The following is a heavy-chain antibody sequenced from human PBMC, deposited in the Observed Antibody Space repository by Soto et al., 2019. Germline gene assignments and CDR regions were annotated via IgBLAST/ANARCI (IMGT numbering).Heavy chain of an antibody. CDR2: ISSDGNNK. CDR1: GFTFDSHG. CDR3: AKDLLPNTVTTCGS. Sequence: QVQLVESGGGAVQPGRSLRLSCAASGFTFDSHGMHWVRQAPGKGLEWVAVISSDGNNKYYADSVKGRFTISRDNFNNILYLQMSSLRAEDTAVYSCAKDLLPNTVTTCGSWGQGTLVTVSS. V-gene: IGHV3-30*18. D-gene: IGHD4-17*01. J-gene: IGHJ5*02.